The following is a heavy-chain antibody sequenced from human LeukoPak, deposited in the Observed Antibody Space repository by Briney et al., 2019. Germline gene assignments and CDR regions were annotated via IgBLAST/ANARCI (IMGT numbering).Heavy chain of an antibody. D-gene: IGHD3-3*01. V-gene: IGHV3-7*01. CDR3: AKDPLGRVDFGY. CDR2: IKQDGSEK. J-gene: IGHJ4*02. CDR1: GFTFSNYW. Sequence: PGGSLRLSCAAAGFTFSNYWMNWVRQAPGKGLEWVAYIKQDGSEKYYVDSVKGRFTISRDNTQNSLYLQMDSLSVEDTAVYYCAKDPLGRVDFGYWGQGTLVTVSS.